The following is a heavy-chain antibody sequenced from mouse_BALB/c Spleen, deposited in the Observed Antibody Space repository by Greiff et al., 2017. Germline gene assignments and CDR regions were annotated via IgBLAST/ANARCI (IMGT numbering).Heavy chain of an antibody. Sequence: VQLQQSGAELVRPGSSVKISCKASGYAFSSYWMNWVKQRPGQGLEWIGQIYPGDGDTNYNGKFKGKATLTADKSSSTAYMQLSSLTSEDSAVYCCAWGDYDYAMDYWGQGTTVTVSS. V-gene: IGHV1-80*01. CDR1: GYAFSSYW. J-gene: IGHJ4*01. D-gene: IGHD2-4*01. CDR2: IYPGDGDT. CDR3: AWGDYDYAMDY.